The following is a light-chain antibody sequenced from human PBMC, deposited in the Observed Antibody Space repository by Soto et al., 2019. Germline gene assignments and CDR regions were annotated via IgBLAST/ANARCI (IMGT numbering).Light chain of an antibody. CDR3: QSYDSSLGGNYV. CDR2: GST. CDR1: SSNIGAGYD. Sequence: QSVLSQPPSVSGAPGQRVTISCTGSSSNIGAGYDAHWFQQVPGTAPKLLIYGSTNRPSGVPDRFSGSKPGTSASLAITGLQAEDEADYYCQSYDSSLGGNYVFGTGPKVTVL. V-gene: IGLV1-40*01. J-gene: IGLJ1*01.